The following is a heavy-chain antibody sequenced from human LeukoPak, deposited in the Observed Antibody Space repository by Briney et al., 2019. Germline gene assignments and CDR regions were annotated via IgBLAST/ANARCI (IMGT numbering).Heavy chain of an antibody. CDR1: GFTFSSYS. CDR3: ARDNLYYYGSGSYAFDI. Sequence: GGSLRLSCAASGFTFSSYSMNWVRQAPGKGLEWVSSISSSSSYIYYADSVKGRFTISRDNAKNSLYLQMNSLRAEDTAVNYCARDNLYYYGSGSYAFDIWGQGTMVTVSS. CDR2: ISSSSSYI. V-gene: IGHV3-21*01. D-gene: IGHD3-10*01. J-gene: IGHJ3*02.